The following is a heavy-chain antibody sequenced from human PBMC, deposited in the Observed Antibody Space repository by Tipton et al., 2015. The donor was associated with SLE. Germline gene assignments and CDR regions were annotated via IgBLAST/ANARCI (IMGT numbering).Heavy chain of an antibody. D-gene: IGHD6-19*01. CDR1: GYSISSGYY. Sequence: TLSLTCAVSGYSISSGYYWGWIRQPPGKGLEWIGSIYHSGSTYYNPSLKSRVTISVDTSKNQFSLKLSSVTAADTAVYYRARGPEQWLVNPHYFDYWGQGTLVTVSS. CDR3: ARGPEQWLVNPHYFDY. CDR2: IYHSGST. V-gene: IGHV4-38-2*01. J-gene: IGHJ4*02.